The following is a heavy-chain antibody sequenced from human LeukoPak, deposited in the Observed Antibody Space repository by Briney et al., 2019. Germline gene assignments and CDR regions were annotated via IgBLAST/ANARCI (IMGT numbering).Heavy chain of an antibody. Sequence: GGSLRLSCAASGFTFSDHYMSWIRRVPGKGLEWVSYISTSGTYTNYADSVKGRFTISRDNAKNSLYLQMNSLRAEDTAVYYCARGHYGLDVWGQGTTVTVSS. CDR2: ISTSGTYT. CDR1: GFTFSDHY. V-gene: IGHV3-11*03. CDR3: ARGHYGLDV. J-gene: IGHJ6*02.